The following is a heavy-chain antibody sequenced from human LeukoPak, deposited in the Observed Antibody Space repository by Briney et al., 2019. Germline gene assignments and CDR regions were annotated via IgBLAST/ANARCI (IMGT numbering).Heavy chain of an antibody. CDR2: IKDDGSAQ. CDR3: AAGGGWDPSFGVVTHIDA. CDR1: GFTFGAYW. J-gene: IGHJ6*03. V-gene: IGHV3-7*01. D-gene: IGHD3-3*01. Sequence: GGSLRLPCAASGFTFGAYWMSWFRQAPGKGPEWVASIKDDGSAQFYVDSLEGRFTISRDNAKNTLYLQMDTMRVEDTAVYYCAAGGGWDPSFGVVTHIDAWGKGTTVAVS.